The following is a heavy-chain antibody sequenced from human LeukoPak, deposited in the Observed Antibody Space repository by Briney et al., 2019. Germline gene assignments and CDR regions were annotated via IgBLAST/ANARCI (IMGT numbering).Heavy chain of an antibody. V-gene: IGHV4-34*01. CDR2: INHSGST. Sequence: SETLSLTCAVYGGSFRGYYWSWIRQPPGKGLEWIGEINHSGSTNYNPSLKSRVTISVDTSKNQFSLKLSSVTAADTAVYYCARRDSSGYPDYWGQGTLVTVSS. J-gene: IGHJ4*02. D-gene: IGHD3-22*01. CDR1: GGSFRGYY. CDR3: ARRDSSGYPDY.